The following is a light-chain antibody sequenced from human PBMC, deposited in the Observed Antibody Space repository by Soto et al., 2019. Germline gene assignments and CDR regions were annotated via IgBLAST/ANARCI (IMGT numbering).Light chain of an antibody. J-gene: IGKJ3*01. V-gene: IGKV3-20*01. CDR1: QSVSSSY. CDR2: GAS. CDR3: QQYGSSPGVT. Sequence: EIVLTQSPGTLSLSPGERATLSCRASQSVSSSYLAWYQQKPGQAPRLLIYGASSRATGIPDRFSGSGSGTDFTLTTSRLEPEDFAVYYCQQYGSSPGVTFGPGTKVDIK.